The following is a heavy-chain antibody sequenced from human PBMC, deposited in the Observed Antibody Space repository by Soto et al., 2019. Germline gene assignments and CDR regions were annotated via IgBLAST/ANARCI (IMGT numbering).Heavy chain of an antibody. V-gene: IGHV3-30-3*01. CDR3: ARGVKEGYYGGRYCSYLDY. J-gene: IGHJ4*02. CDR1: GFIFSTHA. Sequence: QVQLVESGGGVVQPGGSLRLSCAASGFIFSTHAMHWVRQAPGTGLEWVAVISSDGNNRYYAEYVKGRFTISRDSAKNTLNLQMNSLSAVDTAVYYCARGVKEGYYGGRYCSYLDYWGQGSLVTVSS. D-gene: IGHD2-21*01. CDR2: ISSDGNNR.